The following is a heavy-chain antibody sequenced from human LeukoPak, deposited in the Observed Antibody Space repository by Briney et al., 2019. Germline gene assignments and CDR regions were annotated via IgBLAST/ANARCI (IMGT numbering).Heavy chain of an antibody. CDR3: ASIESSSWEETFDY. V-gene: IGHV1-2*02. J-gene: IGHJ4*02. CDR2: INPNSGGT. Sequence: ASVKVSCKASGYTFTGYYMHWVRQAPGQGLEWMGWINPNSGGTNYAQKFQGRVTMTRDTSISTAYMELSRLRSDDTAVYYCASIESSSWEETFDYWGQGTLVTVSS. CDR1: GYTFTGYY. D-gene: IGHD6-13*01.